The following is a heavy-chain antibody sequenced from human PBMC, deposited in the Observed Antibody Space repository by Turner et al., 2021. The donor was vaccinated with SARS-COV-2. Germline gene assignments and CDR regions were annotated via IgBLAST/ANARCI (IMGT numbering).Heavy chain of an antibody. CDR3: ARDWGEYYFDY. CDR1: GFTFRSYA. Sequence: EVQLLESGGGLVQPGGSLRLSCAASGFTFRSYAMSWVRQAPGKGLEWVSGIYSGGSTFYADSVKGRFTISRDNSKNTLYLQMNSLRAEDTAVYYCARDWGEYYFDYWGQGTLVTVSS. V-gene: IGHV3-23*03. D-gene: IGHD3-16*01. J-gene: IGHJ4*02. CDR2: IYSGGST.